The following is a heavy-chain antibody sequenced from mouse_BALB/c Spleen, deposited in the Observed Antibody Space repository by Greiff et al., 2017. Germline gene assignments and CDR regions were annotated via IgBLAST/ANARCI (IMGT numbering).Heavy chain of an antibody. CDR3: TGGSLGFDY. D-gene: IGHD1-1*02. J-gene: IGHJ2*01. Sequence: EVKVVESGGGLVQPGGSMKLSCVASGFTFSSYWMSWVRQSPEKGLEWVAEIRLKSDNYATHYAESVKGKFTISRDDSKSRLYLQMNSVRAEDTGIYYCTGGSLGFDYWGQGTTLTVSS. CDR1: GFTFSSYW. CDR2: IRLKSDNYAT. V-gene: IGHV6-6*02.